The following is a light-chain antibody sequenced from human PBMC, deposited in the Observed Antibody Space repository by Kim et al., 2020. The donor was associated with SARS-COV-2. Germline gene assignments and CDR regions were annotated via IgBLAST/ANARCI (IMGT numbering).Light chain of an antibody. V-gene: IGKV3-15*01. CDR2: GAS. CDR3: QQYSNWKT. CDR1: QSVSSK. J-gene: IGKJ1*01. Sequence: VCPGERATLAGRASQSVSSKLAWYQQKPGQAPRLLSSGASTRDTGIPARFSGSGSGTEFTLTINSLQSEDFAVYYCQQYSNWKTFGQGTKVDIK.